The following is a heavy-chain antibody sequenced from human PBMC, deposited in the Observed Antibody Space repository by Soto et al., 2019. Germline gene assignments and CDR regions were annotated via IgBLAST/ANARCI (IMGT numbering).Heavy chain of an antibody. CDR2: IKEDGSEK. CDR3: ARGIYY. CDR1: GFTFSNYA. V-gene: IGHV3-7*05. Sequence: GGSLRLSCAASGFTFSNYAMSWVRQTPGKGLEWVANIKEDGSEKYYVDSVKGRFSISRDNAKNSLYLQMNSLRVEDTAVYYCARGIYYWGQGTLVTVSS. J-gene: IGHJ4*02.